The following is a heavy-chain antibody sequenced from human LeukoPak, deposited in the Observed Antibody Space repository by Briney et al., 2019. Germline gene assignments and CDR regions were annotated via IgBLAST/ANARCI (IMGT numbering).Heavy chain of an antibody. D-gene: IGHD2-2*01. CDR1: GFSIGSGYY. J-gene: IGHJ4*02. CDR3: ARKSSTWPYYYFDY. CDR2: MYHSGNT. Sequence: SETLSLTCAVSGFSIGSGYYWGWIRQSPGKGLEWLGSMYHSGNTFYNPSLKSRVTISIDTSKNHFSLNLASVTAADTAVYYCARKSSTWPYYYFDYWGQGTLVTVSS. V-gene: IGHV4-38-2*01.